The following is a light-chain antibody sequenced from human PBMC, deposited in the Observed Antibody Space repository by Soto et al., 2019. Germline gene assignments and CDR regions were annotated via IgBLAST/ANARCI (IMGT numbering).Light chain of an antibody. Sequence: PATLSVSPGERATLSCTASQSVSSNLAWYQQKPGQAPRLLIYGASTRANGIPARFSGSGSGTEFTLTISSLQSEDFAVYYCQQYNNWPSWTFGQGTKVDI. J-gene: IGKJ1*01. CDR3: QQYNNWPSWT. CDR2: GAS. V-gene: IGKV3-15*01. CDR1: QSVSSN.